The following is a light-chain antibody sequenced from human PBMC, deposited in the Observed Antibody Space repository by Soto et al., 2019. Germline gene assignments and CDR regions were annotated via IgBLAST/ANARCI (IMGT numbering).Light chain of an antibody. Sequence: VCGSPWQTVTFSCPGSSSNIGADYDVHWYQQLPGRAPKLLIFGNSNRPSGVPDRFSGSKCGTSASLAITGLRAEDEAEYHRPSSERGLSGHVFGTETKVTAL. CDR1: SSNIGADYD. V-gene: IGLV1-40*01. CDR3: PSSERGLSGHV. CDR2: GNS. J-gene: IGLJ1*01.